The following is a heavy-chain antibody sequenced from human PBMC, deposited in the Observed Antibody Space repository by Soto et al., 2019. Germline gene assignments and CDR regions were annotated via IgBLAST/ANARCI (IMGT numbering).Heavy chain of an antibody. CDR1: GFTFSSYG. J-gene: IGHJ6*02. V-gene: IGHV3-30*18. D-gene: IGHD5-18*01. CDR2: ISYDGSNK. Sequence: GGSLRLSCAASGFTFSSYGMHWVRQAPGKGLEWVAVISYDGSNKYYADSVKGRFTISRDNSKNTLYLQMNSLRAEDTAVYYCAKKHLEGTAMVTGYYYYYGMDVWGQGTTVTVSS. CDR3: AKKHLEGTAMVTGYYYYYGMDV.